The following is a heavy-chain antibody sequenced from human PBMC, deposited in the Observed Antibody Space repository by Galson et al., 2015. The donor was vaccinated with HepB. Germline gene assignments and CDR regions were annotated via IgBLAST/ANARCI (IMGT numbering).Heavy chain of an antibody. CDR3: ARRLRTTFGYVFDI. J-gene: IGHJ3*02. CDR1: GFSLTTSGEA. V-gene: IGHV2-5*02. D-gene: IGHD3-10*01. Sequence: PALVKPTQTLTLTCTLSGFSLTTSGEAVGWIRQPPGEALDWLAVIYWDDDRRYSPSLKSRLTITKDTSKNQVVLTMTNMDPVDTATYYCARRLRTTFGYVFDIWGQGTMVTVSS. CDR2: IYWDDDR.